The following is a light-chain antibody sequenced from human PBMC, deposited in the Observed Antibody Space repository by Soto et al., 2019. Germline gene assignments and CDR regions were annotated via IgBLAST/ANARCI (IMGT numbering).Light chain of an antibody. CDR1: SSNVAVNY. Sequence: QSMLTQPPSASGTPGQRVTISCSGSSSNVAVNYVYWYQQLPGTAPKLLIYFNDQRPSGVPDRFSGSKSGTSASLAISGLRSEDEADYYCAAWDDRLSGHVFGTGTKVTVL. CDR2: FND. V-gene: IGLV1-47*02. J-gene: IGLJ1*01. CDR3: AAWDDRLSGHV.